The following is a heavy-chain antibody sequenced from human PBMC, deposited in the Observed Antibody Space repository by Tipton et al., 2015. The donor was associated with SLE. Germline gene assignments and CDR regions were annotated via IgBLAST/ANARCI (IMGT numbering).Heavy chain of an antibody. CDR3: ARGWQYSDSSGSCDS. J-gene: IGHJ4*02. D-gene: IGHD3-22*01. CDR2: ISSTSSYT. V-gene: IGHV3-11*06. CDR1: GLTVSSNY. Sequence: SLRLSCAASGLTVSSNYMSWVRQAPGKGLEWVSFISSTSSYTFYADSVKGRFTISGDNAKNSLYLQMNSLRVEDTAIYYCARGWQYSDSSGSCDSWGQGTLVTVSS.